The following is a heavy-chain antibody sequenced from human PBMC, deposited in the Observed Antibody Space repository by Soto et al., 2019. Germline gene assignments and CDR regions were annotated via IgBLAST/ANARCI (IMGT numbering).Heavy chain of an antibody. CDR3: ARSAGYCSSTNCHVSWFDS. D-gene: IGHD2-2*01. J-gene: IGHJ5*01. V-gene: IGHV4-39*01. CDR2: IYYSGST. CDR1: GGSISGSSYD. Sequence: PSETLSLTCTVSGGSISGSSYDWGWDRQPPGKELEWIASIYYSGSTYYNPPLKSRVAMSVDTSKNQFSLKLSSVTAADTAVYYCARSAGYCSSTNCHVSWFDSWGQGTLVT.